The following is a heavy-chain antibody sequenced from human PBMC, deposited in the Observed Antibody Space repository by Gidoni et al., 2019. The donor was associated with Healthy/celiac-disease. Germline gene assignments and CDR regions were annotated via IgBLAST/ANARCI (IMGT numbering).Heavy chain of an antibody. CDR3: ARGSPVAGPRPFRY. CDR2: INHSGST. Sequence: GKGLEWIGEINHSGSTNYNPSLKSRVTISVDTSKNQFSLKLSSVTAADTAVYYCARGSPVAGPRPFRYWGQGTLVTVSS. J-gene: IGHJ4*02. D-gene: IGHD6-19*01. V-gene: IGHV4-34*01.